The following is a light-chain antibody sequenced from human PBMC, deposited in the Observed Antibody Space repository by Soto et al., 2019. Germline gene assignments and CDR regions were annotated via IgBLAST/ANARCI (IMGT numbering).Light chain of an antibody. V-gene: IGLV2-14*01. CDR3: ISYTTSDPDV. Sequence: QSALTQPASVSGSPGQSITISCSGTSSDIGAYNYVSWYQQHPEKAPKLLIYEVTNRPSGVSDRCSGSKSGNTSSLTISGLQAEDEADYYCISYTTSDPDVFGTGTKLPVL. J-gene: IGLJ1*01. CDR2: EVT. CDR1: SSDIGAYNY.